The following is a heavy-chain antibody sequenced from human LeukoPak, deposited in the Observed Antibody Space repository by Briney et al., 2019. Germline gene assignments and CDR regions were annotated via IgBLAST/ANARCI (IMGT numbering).Heavy chain of an antibody. CDR2: IDTTTGNP. D-gene: IGHD3-10*01. Sequence: ASVKVSCKASGGTFSSYAISCVRQAPGQGLEWMGNIDTTTGNPRYAQDFTGRFVFSLDTSVSTAYLQITSLKADDTAAYYCVRGTPTPGMDYWGQGTQVTVSS. J-gene: IGHJ4*02. V-gene: IGHV7-4-1*02. CDR3: VRGTPTPGMDY. CDR1: GGTFSSYA.